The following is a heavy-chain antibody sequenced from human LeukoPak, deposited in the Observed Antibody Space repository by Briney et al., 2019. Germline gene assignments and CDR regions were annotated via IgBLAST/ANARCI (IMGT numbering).Heavy chain of an antibody. CDR2: IYYSGST. Sequence: SETLSLTCTVSGGSISSGDYYWSWIRQPPGKGLEWIGYIYYSGSTYYNPSLKSRVTISVDRSKNQFSLKLSSVTAADTAVYYCARVRLYYYGSGSYPALSYFDYWGQGTLVTVSS. J-gene: IGHJ4*02. V-gene: IGHV4-30-4*01. D-gene: IGHD3-10*01. CDR3: ARVRLYYYGSGSYPALSYFDY. CDR1: GGSISSGDYY.